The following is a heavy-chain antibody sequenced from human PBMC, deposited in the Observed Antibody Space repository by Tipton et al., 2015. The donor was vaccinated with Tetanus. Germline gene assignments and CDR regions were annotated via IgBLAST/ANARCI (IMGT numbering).Heavy chain of an antibody. CDR3: ARTPDYYYGMDV. Sequence: LRLSCTVSGGSISGYYWTWMRQPPGKGLEWIGEIYYSGTTNYNPSLKSRVTISTDKSKNQVSLRLNSVTAADTAVHFCARTPDYYYGMDVWGQGTTVTVSS. J-gene: IGHJ6*02. CDR1: GGSISGYY. CDR2: IYYSGTT. V-gene: IGHV4-59*12.